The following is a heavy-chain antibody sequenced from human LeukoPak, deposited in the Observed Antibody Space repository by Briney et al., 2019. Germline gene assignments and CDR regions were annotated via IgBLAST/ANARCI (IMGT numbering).Heavy chain of an antibody. V-gene: IGHV1-69*06. CDR3: ATEVESYSSGWDDAFDI. D-gene: IGHD6-19*01. CDR1: GGTFSSYA. CDR2: IIPIFGTA. J-gene: IGHJ3*02. Sequence: ASVRVSCKASGGTFSSYAISWVRQAPGQGLEWMGGIIPIFGTANYAQKVQGRVTITADKSTSTAYMELSSLRSEDTAAYYCATEVESYSSGWDDAFDIWGQGTMVTVSS.